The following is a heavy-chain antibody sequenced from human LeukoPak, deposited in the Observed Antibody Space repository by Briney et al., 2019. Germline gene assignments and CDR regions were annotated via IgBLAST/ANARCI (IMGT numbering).Heavy chain of an antibody. Sequence: SETLSLTCTVSGGSINSYYWSWIRQPPGKGLKWIGYIYYSGSTNCNPSLKSRVTISVDTSKNQFSLKLSSLTAADTAVYYCASYGGTDVFDIWGQGTMVTVSS. CDR2: IYYSGST. V-gene: IGHV4-59*08. J-gene: IGHJ3*02. CDR3: ASYGGTDVFDI. D-gene: IGHD4-23*01. CDR1: GGSINSYY.